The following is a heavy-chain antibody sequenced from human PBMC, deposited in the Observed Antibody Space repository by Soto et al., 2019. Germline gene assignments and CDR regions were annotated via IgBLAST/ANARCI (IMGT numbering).Heavy chain of an antibody. CDR2: INAGNGNT. V-gene: IGHV1-3*01. D-gene: IGHD6-13*01. Sequence: QVQLVQSGAEVKKPGASVKVSCKASGYTFTSYAMHWVRQAPGQRLEWMGWINAGNGNTKYSQKFQGRVTITRDTSASTTSIEQNSLTSRYTAVYYCGSGRAGPAAAGDYWGDRTPVTVPS. CDR1: GYTFTSYA. J-gene: IGHJ4*01. CDR3: GSGRAGPAAAGDY.